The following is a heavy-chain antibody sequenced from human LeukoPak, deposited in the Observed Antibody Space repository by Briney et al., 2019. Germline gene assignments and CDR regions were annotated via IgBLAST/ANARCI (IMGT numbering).Heavy chain of an antibody. CDR1: GFTFSSYA. CDR3: ARGGSRWYFES. D-gene: IGHD6-13*01. V-gene: IGHV3-30*04. J-gene: IGHJ4*02. CDR2: ISRDGNNE. Sequence: GKSLRLSCAASGFTFSSYAIHWVRQAPGKGLEWVTVISRDGNNEYYADSVKGRFIISRDNSKNTLYLQMNSLTTEDTAVYYCARGGSRWYFESWGQGTLVTVSS.